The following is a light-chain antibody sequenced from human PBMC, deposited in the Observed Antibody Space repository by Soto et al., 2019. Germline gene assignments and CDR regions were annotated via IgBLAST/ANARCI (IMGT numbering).Light chain of an antibody. J-gene: IGKJ1*01. CDR2: KAS. CDR3: QHYNSYSEA. CDR1: QSVLSSSNYQNY. V-gene: IGKV4-1*01. Sequence: DIVMTQSPDSLAVSLGERATINCKPSQSVLSSSNYQNYLSWYQQKPGKAPKLLIYKASTLKSGVPSRFSGSGSGTEFTLTISSLQPDDFATYYCQHYNSYSEAFGQGTKVDIK.